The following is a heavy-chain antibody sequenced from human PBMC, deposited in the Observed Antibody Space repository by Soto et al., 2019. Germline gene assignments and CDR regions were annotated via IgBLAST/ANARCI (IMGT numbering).Heavy chain of an antibody. CDR1: GGSISSGDYY. CDR3: ARANFGYDFWSGHYYYYYGMDV. J-gene: IGHJ6*02. V-gene: IGHV4-30-4*01. Sequence: SETLSLTCTVSGGSISSGDYYWSWIRQPPGKGLEWIGYIYYSGSTYYNPSLKSRVTISVDTSKNQFSLKLSSVTAADTAVYYCARANFGYDFWSGHYYYYYGMDVWGQGTTVTVSS. CDR2: IYYSGST. D-gene: IGHD3-3*01.